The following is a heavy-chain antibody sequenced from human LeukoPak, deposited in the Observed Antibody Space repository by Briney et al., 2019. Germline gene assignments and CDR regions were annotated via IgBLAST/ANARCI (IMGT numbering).Heavy chain of an antibody. J-gene: IGHJ4*02. CDR1: GFTFSSYS. CDR2: ISSSSSTI. D-gene: IGHD3-16*01. CDR3: ARDGDITFLGY. Sequence: VQPGGSLRLSCAASGFTFSSYSMNWVRQAPGKGLEWVSYISSSSSTIYYADSVKGRFTISRDNAKNSLYLQMNSLRAKDTAVYYCARDGDITFLGYWGQGTLVTVSS. V-gene: IGHV3-48*04.